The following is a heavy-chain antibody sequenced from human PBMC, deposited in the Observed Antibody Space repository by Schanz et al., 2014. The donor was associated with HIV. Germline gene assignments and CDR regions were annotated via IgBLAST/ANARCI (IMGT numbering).Heavy chain of an antibody. CDR3: ARDNRGDYYLDS. D-gene: IGHD4-17*01. V-gene: IGHV3-11*04. CDR2: ISSSGSPR. J-gene: IGHJ1*01. Sequence: QVQLVESGGGLVKPGGSLRLSCAVSGFTFSDYYMSWIRQAPGKGLEWVSYISSSGSPRYYADSVKGRFTISRDNAKNSLYLQMNSLSPEDTAVYYCARDNRGDYYLDSWGQGTLVTVSS. CDR1: GFTFSDYY.